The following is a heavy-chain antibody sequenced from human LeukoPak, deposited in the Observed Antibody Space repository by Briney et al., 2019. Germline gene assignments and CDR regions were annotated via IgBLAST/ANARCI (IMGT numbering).Heavy chain of an antibody. CDR3: ASGMAKITRPFDY. J-gene: IGHJ4*02. CDR1: GGSFSGYY. CDR2: INHSGST. Sequence: SETLSLTCAVYGGSFSGYYWSWIRQPPGKGLEWIGEINHSGSTDYNPSLKSRVTISVDTSKNQFSLKLSSVTAADTAVYYCASGMAKITRPFDYWGQGTLVTVSS. D-gene: IGHD5-24*01. V-gene: IGHV4-34*01.